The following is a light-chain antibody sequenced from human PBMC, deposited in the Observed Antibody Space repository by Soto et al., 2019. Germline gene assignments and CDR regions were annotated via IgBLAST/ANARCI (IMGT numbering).Light chain of an antibody. CDR1: QTVSSY. CDR3: QQYGTSPIT. V-gene: IGKV3-20*01. Sequence: ENVLPQSPGTLSLSPGERATLSCRASQTVSSYLTWYQQRPGQAPRLLTSGASRRATGIPDRFSGSGSGTDFTLTIGRLEPEDFALYYCQQYGTSPITFGQGTRLEIK. CDR2: GAS. J-gene: IGKJ5*01.